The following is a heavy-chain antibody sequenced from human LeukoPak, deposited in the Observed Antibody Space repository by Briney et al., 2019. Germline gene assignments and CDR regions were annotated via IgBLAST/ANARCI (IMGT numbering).Heavy chain of an antibody. CDR1: GFTFSSYA. V-gene: IGHV3-30-3*01. D-gene: IGHD2-15*01. CDR2: ISYDGSNK. Sequence: GGSLRLSCAASGFTFSSYAMHWVRQAPGKGLEWVAVISYDGSNKYYADSVKGRFTISRDNSKNTLYLQMNSLRAEDTAVYYCAKGGSYSNDYWGQGTLVTVSS. J-gene: IGHJ4*02. CDR3: AKGGSYSNDY.